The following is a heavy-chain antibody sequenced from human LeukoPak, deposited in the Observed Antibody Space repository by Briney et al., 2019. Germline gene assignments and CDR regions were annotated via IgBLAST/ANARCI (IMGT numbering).Heavy chain of an antibody. CDR2: TYYRSTWYN. CDR3: ARDVDYGDNYYYYGMDV. Sequence: SQTLSLTCAISGDSVSSNSVTWNWIRQSPSRGLEWLGRTYYRSTWYNDYAVSVRGRITINPDTSKNQFSLQLNSVTPEDTAVYYCARDVDYGDNYYYYGMDVWGQGTTVTVSS. CDR1: GDSVSSNSVT. D-gene: IGHD4-17*01. J-gene: IGHJ6*02. V-gene: IGHV6-1*01.